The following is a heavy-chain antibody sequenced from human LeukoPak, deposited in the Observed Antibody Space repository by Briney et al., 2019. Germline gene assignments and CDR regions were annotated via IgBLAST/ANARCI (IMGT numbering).Heavy chain of an antibody. CDR3: ARARTSIRFTDSFDI. CDR2: IIPILRSA. D-gene: IGHD2-21*01. Sequence: SVKVSCKTSGVTFSNNSIAWVRQAPGQGLEWLGGIIPILRSASYAQKFRGRLRMTSDESTTTAYMELSNLSSDDTAMYFCARARTSIRFTDSFDIWSQGTLVTVSS. V-gene: IGHV1-69*13. CDR1: GVTFSNNS. J-gene: IGHJ3*02.